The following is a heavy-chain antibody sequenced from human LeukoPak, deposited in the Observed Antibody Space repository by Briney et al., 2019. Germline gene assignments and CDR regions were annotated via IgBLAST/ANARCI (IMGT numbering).Heavy chain of an antibody. CDR2: ISSNGGST. CDR1: GFTFSNYG. Sequence: PGGSLRLSCGASGFTFSNYGMHWVRQAPGKGLEYVSAISSNGGSTYYANSVKGRFTISRDNSKNTLYLQMGSLRAEDMAVYYCARAPGTYYDYWGQGTLVTVS. D-gene: IGHD3-10*01. V-gene: IGHV3-64*01. CDR3: ARAPGTYYDY. J-gene: IGHJ4*02.